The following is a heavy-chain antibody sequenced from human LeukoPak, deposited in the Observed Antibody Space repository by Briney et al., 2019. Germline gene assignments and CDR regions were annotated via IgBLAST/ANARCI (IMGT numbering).Heavy chain of an antibody. V-gene: IGHV4-59*01. CDR1: GGTISNYY. CDR2: NDYNGNT. J-gene: IGHJ3*02. Sequence: PSETLLLICTVSGGTISNYYWSWIRQPPGKGLEWIAYNDYNGNTNCNPSLKSRVTISVYASNNQFSLKLSSVTPADTAVYYCARDRRRDLVHAGDISGQGTMVTVSS. CDR3: ARDRRRDLVHAGDI. D-gene: IGHD2-2*01.